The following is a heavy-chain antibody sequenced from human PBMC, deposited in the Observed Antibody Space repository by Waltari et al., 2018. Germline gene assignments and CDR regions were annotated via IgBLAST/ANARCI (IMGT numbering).Heavy chain of an antibody. CDR1: GSTFTGYY. Sequence: QVQLVQSGAEVKKPGASVKVSGKASGSTFTGYYMHWVRQAPGQGLEWMGWINPNSGGTNYAQKFQGRVTMTRDTSISTAYMELSRLRSDDTAVYYCARASGYSSGWPFDYWGQGTLVTVSS. V-gene: IGHV1-2*02. CDR2: INPNSGGT. J-gene: IGHJ4*02. CDR3: ARASGYSSGWPFDY. D-gene: IGHD6-19*01.